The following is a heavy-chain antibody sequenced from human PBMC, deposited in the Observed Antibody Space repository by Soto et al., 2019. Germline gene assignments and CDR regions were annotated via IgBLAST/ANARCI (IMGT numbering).Heavy chain of an antibody. J-gene: IGHJ6*02. D-gene: IGHD3-10*02. V-gene: IGHV4-30-4*08. Sequence: SETLSLTCTVSGGSINSGDYHWSWIRQSPGKGLEWIGAIYYSRSTYYNPTLKSRIRISVDTSKNQLFLRVKSVTAADTTVYYCARECRVPSAGAMDVWGQGTTVTVSS. CDR3: ARECRVPSAGAMDV. CDR1: GGSINSGDYH. CDR2: IYYSRST.